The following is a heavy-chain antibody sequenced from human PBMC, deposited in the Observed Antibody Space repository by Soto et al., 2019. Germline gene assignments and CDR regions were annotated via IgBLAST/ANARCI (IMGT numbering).Heavy chain of an antibody. CDR3: RKASHMLERIVGLSSFDI. CDR2: ISWNSGSI. Sequence: PGGSLRLSXAASGFTFYDYAMHWVRQAPGKGLEWVSGISWNSGSIGYADSVKGRFTISRDNAKNSLYLQMKCLRAEATALYDFRKASHMLERIVGLSSFDIWAQATLVIVSS. J-gene: IGHJ3*02. V-gene: IGHV3-9*01. CDR1: GFTFYDYA. D-gene: IGHD3-22*01.